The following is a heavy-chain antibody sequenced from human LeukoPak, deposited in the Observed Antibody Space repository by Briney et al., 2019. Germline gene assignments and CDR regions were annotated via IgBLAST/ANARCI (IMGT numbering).Heavy chain of an antibody. Sequence: GGSLRLSCAASGFTFSGYAMTWVRQAPGKGLEWVSGISGSGYSTYYADSVKSRFTISRDNSRNTLYLQMNSLGAEDTAVYYCAKDHGIVVPPAGYFDYWGQGTLVTVSS. J-gene: IGHJ4*02. CDR2: ISGSGYST. CDR3: AKDHGIVVPPAGYFDY. V-gene: IGHV3-23*01. CDR1: GFTFSGYA. D-gene: IGHD3-22*01.